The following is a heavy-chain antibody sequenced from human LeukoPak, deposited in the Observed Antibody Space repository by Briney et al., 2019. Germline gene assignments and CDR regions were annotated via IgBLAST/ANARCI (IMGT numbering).Heavy chain of an antibody. J-gene: IGHJ3*02. V-gene: IGHV4-59*12. CDR3: ARDGAAAVAFDI. D-gene: IGHD6-13*01. Sequence: WIGYIYYSGSTNYNPSLKSRVAISVDTSKNQFSLKLSSVTAADTAVYYCARDGAAAVAFDIWGQGTMVTVSS. CDR2: IYYSGST.